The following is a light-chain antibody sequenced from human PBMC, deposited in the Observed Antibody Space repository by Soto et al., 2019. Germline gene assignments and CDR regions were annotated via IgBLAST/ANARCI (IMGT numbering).Light chain of an antibody. CDR3: QQYNNWWT. V-gene: IGKV3-20*01. Sequence: EIELTQSPGTLSLSPGERATLSCRASQSVSSSYLAWYQQKPGQAPRLLIYAASTRATGIPARLIGNGSGTEFTLTISSLQSEDFAVYYCQQYNNWWTFGQGTKVDIK. J-gene: IGKJ1*01. CDR2: AAS. CDR1: QSVSSSY.